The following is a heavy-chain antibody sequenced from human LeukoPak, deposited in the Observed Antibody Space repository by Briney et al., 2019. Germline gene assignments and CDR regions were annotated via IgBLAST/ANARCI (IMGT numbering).Heavy chain of an antibody. CDR1: GYTFTSYD. CDR2: IIPILGIA. J-gene: IGHJ4*02. D-gene: IGHD6-19*01. CDR3: ARLAVAGIDY. V-gene: IGHV1-69*04. Sequence: SVKVSCKASGYTFTSYDINWVRQAPRQGLEWMGRIIPILGIANYAQKFQGRVTITADKSTSTAYMELSSLRSEDTAVYYCARLAVAGIDYWGQGTLVTVSS.